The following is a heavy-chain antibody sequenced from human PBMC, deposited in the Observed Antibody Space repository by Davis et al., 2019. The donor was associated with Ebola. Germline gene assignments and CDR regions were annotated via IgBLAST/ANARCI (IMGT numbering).Heavy chain of an antibody. V-gene: IGHV4-59*12. CDR1: GGSISSYY. CDR2: IYYSGST. CDR3: AREIAAAVDY. Sequence: SETLSLTCTVSGGSISSYYWSWIRQPPGKGLEWIGYIYYSGSTNYNPFLKSRVTISVDTSKNQFSLKLSSVTAADTAVYYCAREIAAAVDYWGQGTLVTVSS. D-gene: IGHD6-13*01. J-gene: IGHJ4*02.